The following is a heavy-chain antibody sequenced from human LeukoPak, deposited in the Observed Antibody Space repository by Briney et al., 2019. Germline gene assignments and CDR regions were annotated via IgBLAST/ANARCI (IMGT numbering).Heavy chain of an antibody. J-gene: IGHJ4*02. CDR2: INAGNSNT. CDR3: ARATATGYCSGGSCFMFDY. CDR1: GYTFSSYD. V-gene: IGHV1-3*01. D-gene: IGHD2-15*01. Sequence: ASVTVSCKASGYTFSSYDMHWVRQAPGQGLEWMGWINAGNSNTKYSQKFHGRVTITRKTYASTAYMELSSLRSEDTAVYYCARATATGYCSGGSCFMFDYWGQGTLVTVSS.